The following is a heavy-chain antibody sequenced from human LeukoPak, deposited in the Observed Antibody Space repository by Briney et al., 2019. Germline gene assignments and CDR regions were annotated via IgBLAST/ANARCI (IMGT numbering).Heavy chain of an antibody. CDR1: VFIYRRDW. CDR2: MKLEGSEE. D-gene: IGHD2-15*01. CDR3: ARWARYCSSGSCYSWFDP. J-gene: IGHJ5*02. V-gene: IGHV3-7*01. Sequence: SGSLRVSCAASVFIYRRDWMSCVGPPPGKGLAGVGDMKLEGSEEYYVDSVKGRFTISSDNAQTSLYLQMNSLRVDDTAVYYCARWARYCSSGSCYSWFDPWGQGTLVTVSS.